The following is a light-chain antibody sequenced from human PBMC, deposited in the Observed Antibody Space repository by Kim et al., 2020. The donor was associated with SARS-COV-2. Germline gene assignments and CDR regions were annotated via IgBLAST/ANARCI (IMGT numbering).Light chain of an antibody. V-gene: IGLV1-51*01. J-gene: IGLJ3*02. CDR3: GTWDSGLRGRV. CDR1: SSNIGSDY. Sequence: GQKVTISCSGSSSNIGSDYVYWYQQFPGTAPKLLIYDNDKRPSGIPDRFSGSKSGTSATLGITGLQTGDEADYYCGTWDSGLRGRVFGGGTQLTVL. CDR2: DND.